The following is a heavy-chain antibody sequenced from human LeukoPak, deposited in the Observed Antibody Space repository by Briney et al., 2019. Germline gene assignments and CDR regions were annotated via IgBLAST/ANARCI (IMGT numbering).Heavy chain of an antibody. V-gene: IGHV4-59*01. CDR3: ARDKQRSNAFDI. CDR1: GGSISGYY. J-gene: IGHJ3*02. D-gene: IGHD6-25*01. Sequence: PSESLSLTCTVSGGSISGYYWNWVRQSPGKGLESTASIHSSGVTKYNPSIKSRVTISVDTSKNPSSLKLSSVAAADTAVYYCARDKQRSNAFDIWGQGKMVTVSP. CDR2: IHSSGVT.